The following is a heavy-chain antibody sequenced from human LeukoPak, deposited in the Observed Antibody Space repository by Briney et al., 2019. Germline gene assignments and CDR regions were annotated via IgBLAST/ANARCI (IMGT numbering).Heavy chain of an antibody. CDR2: IYYSGST. Sequence: SETLSLTCTVSGGSISSYYWSWIRQPPGKGLEWIGYIYYSGSTNYNPSLKSRVTISVDTSKNQFSLKLSSVTAADTAVYYCARTRSYDFWSGSKGNNWFDPWGQGTLVTVSS. D-gene: IGHD3-3*01. CDR1: GGSISSYY. CDR3: ARTRSYDFWSGSKGNNWFDP. V-gene: IGHV4-59*08. J-gene: IGHJ5*02.